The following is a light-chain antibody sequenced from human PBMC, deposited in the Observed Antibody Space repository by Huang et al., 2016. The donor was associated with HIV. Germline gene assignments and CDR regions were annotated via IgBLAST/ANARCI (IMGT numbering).Light chain of an antibody. J-gene: IGKJ1*01. CDR1: QDIGNF. CDR3: QRYDSAPRA. Sequence: DIQMTQSPASLSASTGIRVTLTCRASQDIGNFVAWFQQKPGKVPRLLIYAASVLQSEVPSLFSGRWSGTDFTLTITNFQAEDVATYYCQRYDSAPRAFGQGTNVDLK. CDR2: AAS. V-gene: IGKV1-27*01.